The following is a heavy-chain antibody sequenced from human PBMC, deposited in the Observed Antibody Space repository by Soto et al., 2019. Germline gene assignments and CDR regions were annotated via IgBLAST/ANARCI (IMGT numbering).Heavy chain of an antibody. CDR1: GFTFNTYP. Sequence: GGSLRLSCATSGFTFNTYPMTWVRQAPGKGLEWVSSISSTAGRTSSYADSVKGRFAISRDFSDNTVYLQMNNLRVDDTAVYFCAKGVLSFHYGMEVWGQGTTVTVSS. CDR2: ISSTAGRTS. V-gene: IGHV3-23*01. CDR3: AKGVLSFHYGMEV. D-gene: IGHD3-10*01. J-gene: IGHJ6*02.